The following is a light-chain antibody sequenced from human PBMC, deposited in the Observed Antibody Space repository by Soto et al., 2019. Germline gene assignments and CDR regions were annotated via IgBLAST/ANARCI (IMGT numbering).Light chain of an antibody. J-gene: IGKJ1*01. V-gene: IGKV2-28*01. CDR1: QSLLHSNGYNY. CDR3: MQALQTRT. Sequence: DIVMTQSPLSLPVTPGEPAPISCRSSQSLLHSNGYNYLDWYLQKPGQSPQLLIYLGSNRASGVPDRFSGSGSRTDFTLKISRVEAEDVGVYYCMQALQTRTFGQGTKVEIK. CDR2: LGS.